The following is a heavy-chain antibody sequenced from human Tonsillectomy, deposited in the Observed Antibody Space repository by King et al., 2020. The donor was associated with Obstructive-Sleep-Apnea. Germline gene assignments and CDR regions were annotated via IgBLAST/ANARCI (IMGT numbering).Heavy chain of an antibody. V-gene: IGHV4-39*07. D-gene: IGHD3-10*01. CDR1: GGSISSSSYY. J-gene: IGHJ6*02. CDR3: ATTTLHYYGSGTYTMDV. Sequence: QLQESGPGLVKPSETLSLTCTVSGGSISSSSYYCGWIRQPPGKGLEWIGSIYYSGTTYYNPSLKSRVTISVDTSKNQFSLKMSSVSAADTAVFYFATTTLHYYGSGTYTMDVWGQGTTVTVSS. CDR2: IYYSGTT.